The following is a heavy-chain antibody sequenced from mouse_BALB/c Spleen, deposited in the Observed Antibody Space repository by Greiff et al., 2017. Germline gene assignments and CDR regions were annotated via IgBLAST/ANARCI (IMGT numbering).Heavy chain of an antibody. CDR3: ARIGYDYDTWFAY. CDR1: GFNIKDTY. Sequence: VQLKESGAELVKPGASVKLSCTASGFNIKDTYMHWVKQRPEQGLEWIGRIDPANGNTKYDPKFQGKATITADTSSNTAYLQLSSLTSEDTAVYYCARIGYDYDTWFAYWGQGTLVTVSA. D-gene: IGHD2-4*01. J-gene: IGHJ3*01. CDR2: IDPANGNT. V-gene: IGHV14-3*02.